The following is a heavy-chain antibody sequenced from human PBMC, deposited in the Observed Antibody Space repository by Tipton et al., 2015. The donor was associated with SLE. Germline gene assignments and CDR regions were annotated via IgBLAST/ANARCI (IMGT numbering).Heavy chain of an antibody. CDR3: ARGPYYYMDV. Sequence: TLSLTCTVSNGSISSSPYYWGWIRQSPGKGLEWVGSIYYSGSTYYNPSLKSRVTISVDTSRNQCSLNLTSVTAADTAAYYCARGPYYYMDVWGKGTTVTVSS. CDR2: IYYSGST. J-gene: IGHJ6*03. V-gene: IGHV4-39*07. CDR1: NGSISSSPYY.